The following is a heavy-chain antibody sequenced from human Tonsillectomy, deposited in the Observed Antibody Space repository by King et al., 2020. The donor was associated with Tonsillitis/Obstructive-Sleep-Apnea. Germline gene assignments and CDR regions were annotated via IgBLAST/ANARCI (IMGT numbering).Heavy chain of an antibody. V-gene: IGHV3-23*04. CDR2: ISGSGGST. Sequence: VQLVESGGDLVQPGGSLRLSCAASGFTFSSSAMSWVRQAPGKGLEWVSTISGSGGSTYYADSVKGRFTISRDNSKNTLYLQMNSLRAEDAAVYYCASTPYGSGTYFYFDFWGQGTLVTVSS. CDR1: GFTFSSSA. CDR3: ASTPYGSGTYFYFDF. J-gene: IGHJ4*02. D-gene: IGHD3-10*01.